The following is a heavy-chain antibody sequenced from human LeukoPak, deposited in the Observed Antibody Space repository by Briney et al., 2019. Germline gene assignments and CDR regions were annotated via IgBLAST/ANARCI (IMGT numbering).Heavy chain of an antibody. J-gene: IGHJ4*02. CDR3: AKDSYDILTGYYLY. CDR1: GFTFSSYE. CDR2: ITGSGDTT. Sequence: GGSLRLSCAASGFTFSSYEMNWVRQAPGKGLEWVSAITGSGDTTYYADSVKGRITISRDNSKNTLYLQMNSLRAEDTAVYYCAKDSYDILTGYYLYWGQGTLVTVSS. D-gene: IGHD3-9*01. V-gene: IGHV3-23*01.